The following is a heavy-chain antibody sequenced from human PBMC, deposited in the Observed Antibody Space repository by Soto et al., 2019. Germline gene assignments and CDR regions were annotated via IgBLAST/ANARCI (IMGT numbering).Heavy chain of an antibody. J-gene: IGHJ4*01. Sequence: EVQLLESGGGLVQPGESLRLSCAASGFISGAFAMNWVRLRPGKGLEWVSTISAGDVPFYTDSVKGRFTISRDPSRDTVFLHMNGLRADDTALYYCAKALGGNFNNWHFDHWGRGTRVTVSS. D-gene: IGHD1-1*01. V-gene: IGHV3-23*01. CDR2: ISAGDVP. CDR1: GFISGAFA. CDR3: AKALGGNFNNWHFDH.